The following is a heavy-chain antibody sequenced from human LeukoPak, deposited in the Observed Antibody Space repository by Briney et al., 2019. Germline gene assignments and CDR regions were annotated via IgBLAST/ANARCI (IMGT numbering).Heavy chain of an antibody. CDR1: GFIFDDYA. D-gene: IGHD3-3*01. J-gene: IGHJ4*02. Sequence: PGGPLRLSCAASGFIFDDYAMHWVRQAPGKGLEWVSVIYSGGSTYYADSVKGRFTISRDNSKNTLYPQMNSLRAEDTAVYYCARGNYDFWSGYYRPPDYWGQGTLVTVSS. CDR2: IYSGGST. CDR3: ARGNYDFWSGYYRPPDY. V-gene: IGHV3-66*02.